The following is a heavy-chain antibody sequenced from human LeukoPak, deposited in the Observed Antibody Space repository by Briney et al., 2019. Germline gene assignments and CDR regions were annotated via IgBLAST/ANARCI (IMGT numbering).Heavy chain of an antibody. CDR3: AKDGAVTTRYYYYNGMDV. D-gene: IGHD4-11*01. CDR2: ISGSGGST. CDR1: GFTFSSYA. V-gene: IGHV3-23*01. J-gene: IGHJ6*02. Sequence: GGSLRLSCAASGFTFSSYAMSWVRQAPGKGLEWISAISGSGGSTYYVDSVKGRFTISRDNSKNTLYLQMNSLRAEDTAVYYCAKDGAVTTRYYYYNGMDVWGQGTTVTVSS.